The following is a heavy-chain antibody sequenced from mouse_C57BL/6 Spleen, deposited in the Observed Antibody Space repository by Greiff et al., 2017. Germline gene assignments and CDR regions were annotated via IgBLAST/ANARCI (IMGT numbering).Heavy chain of an antibody. Sequence: FQLQQSGAELVKPGASVKLSCTASGFNIKDYYMHWVKQRTEQGLEWIGRIDPEDGETIDAPKFQGKATITADTSSNTAYLQLSSLTSEDTAVYYCARGTTVVAGDFDYWGQGTTLTVSS. J-gene: IGHJ2*01. CDR3: ARGTTVVAGDFDY. CDR1: GFNIKDYY. V-gene: IGHV14-2*01. D-gene: IGHD1-1*01. CDR2: IDPEDGET.